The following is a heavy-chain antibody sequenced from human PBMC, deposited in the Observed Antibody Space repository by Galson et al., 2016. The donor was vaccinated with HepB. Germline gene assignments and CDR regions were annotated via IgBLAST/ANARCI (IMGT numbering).Heavy chain of an antibody. CDR3: ANDRAGSSWYGGSWGLDS. CDR2: ISNTGTTI. V-gene: IGHV3-23*01. D-gene: IGHD6-13*01. Sequence: SLRLSCAASGFTFRHSAMSWVRQAPGKGLEWVAHISNTGTTIYYADSVKGRVTVSRDNAKNTLNLLMNSLGAEDTAVYYCANDRAGSSWYGGSWGLDSWGQGTLVTVSS. CDR1: GFTFRHSA. J-gene: IGHJ4*02.